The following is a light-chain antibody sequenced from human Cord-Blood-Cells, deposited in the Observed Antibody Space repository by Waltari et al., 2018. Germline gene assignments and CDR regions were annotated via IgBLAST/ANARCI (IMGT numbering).Light chain of an antibody. V-gene: IGKV1-9*01. J-gene: IGKJ4*01. Sequence: DIQLTQSPSFLSASVGDRVTITCRASQGISSYLAWYQQKPGKAPKLLIYAASTLQSGVPSRFSGSGSGTEFTLTISSLQPEDFATYYCQQLYSYPLGGGTKVEIK. CDR1: QGISSY. CDR3: QQLYSYP. CDR2: AAS.